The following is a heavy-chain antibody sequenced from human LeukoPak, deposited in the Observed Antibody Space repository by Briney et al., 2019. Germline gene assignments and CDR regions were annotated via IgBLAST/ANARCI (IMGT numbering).Heavy chain of an antibody. CDR1: GGSISSYY. CDR2: IYYSGST. CDR3: AREVSITMVRGAFDY. Sequence: SETLSLTCTVSGGSISSYYWSWIRQPPGRGLEWIGYIYYSGSTNYNPSLKSRVTISVDTSKNQFSPKLSSVTAADTAVYYCAREVSITMVRGAFDYWGQGTLVTVSS. J-gene: IGHJ4*02. D-gene: IGHD3-10*01. V-gene: IGHV4-59*01.